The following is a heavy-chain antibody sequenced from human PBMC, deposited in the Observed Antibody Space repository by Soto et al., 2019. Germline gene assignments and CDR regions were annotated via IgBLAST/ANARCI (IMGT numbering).Heavy chain of an antibody. J-gene: IGHJ4*02. CDR2: ISWNSGYI. CDR3: AKVYVRWTYDFWSGPIDY. V-gene: IGHV3-9*01. Sequence: EVQLVESGGGLAQPGRSLRLSCAASGFSFDDYAMYWVRQSPGKGLEWVSGISWNSGYIGYADSVKGRFTISRDNAKNFLYLQMNSLRVEDTAFYYCAKVYVRWTYDFWSGPIDYWGQGSLVTVSS. CDR1: GFSFDDYA. D-gene: IGHD3-3*01.